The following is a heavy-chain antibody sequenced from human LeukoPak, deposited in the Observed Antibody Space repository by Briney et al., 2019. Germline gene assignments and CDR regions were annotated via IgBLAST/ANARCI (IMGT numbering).Heavy chain of an antibody. J-gene: IGHJ4*02. Sequence: SETLSLTCTVSGDSINNNVYYWGWIRQPPGKGLEWIGSIYHSGSTYYNPSLKSRVTISVDTSKNQYSLKLSSVTAADTAVYYCARDDSSGWYTFDYWGQGTLVTVSS. CDR1: GDSINNNVYY. V-gene: IGHV4-38-2*02. CDR3: ARDDSSGWYTFDY. D-gene: IGHD6-19*01. CDR2: IYHSGST.